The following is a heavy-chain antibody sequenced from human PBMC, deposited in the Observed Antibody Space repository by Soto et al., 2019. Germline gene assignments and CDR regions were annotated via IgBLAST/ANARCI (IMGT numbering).Heavy chain of an antibody. J-gene: IGHJ6*02. CDR1: GDSVSSNSAA. V-gene: IGHV6-1*01. CDR2: TYYRSKWYN. CDR3: VREGLNYYYYGMDV. Sequence: PSQTLSLTCAISGDSVSSNSAAWNWIRQSPSRGLEWLGRTYYRSKWYNDYAVSVKSRVTINPDTSKNQFSLQLNSVTPEDTAVCYCVREGLNYYYYGMDVWGQATTVTVSS. D-gene: IGHD6-19*01.